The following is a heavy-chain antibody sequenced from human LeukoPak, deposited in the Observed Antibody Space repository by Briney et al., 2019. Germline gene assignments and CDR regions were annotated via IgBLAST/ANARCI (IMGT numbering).Heavy chain of an antibody. D-gene: IGHD3-10*01. Sequence: GASVKVSCKASGYTFTTYYMHWVRQAPGQGLEWMGIINPSGGTTSYAQKFQGRVTMTRDTSTSTVYMELSNLRSEDTAVYYCARDGYGYYFGSGSSYYFDYWGQGTLVTVSS. V-gene: IGHV1-46*01. CDR3: ARDGYGYYFGSGSSYYFDY. J-gene: IGHJ4*02. CDR2: INPSGGTT. CDR1: GYTFTTYY.